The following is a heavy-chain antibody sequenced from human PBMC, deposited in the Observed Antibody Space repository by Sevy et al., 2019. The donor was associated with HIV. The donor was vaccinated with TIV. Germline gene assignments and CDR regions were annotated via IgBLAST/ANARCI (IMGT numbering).Heavy chain of an antibody. CDR3: ARGNSGSFDY. V-gene: IGHV3-7*04. D-gene: IGHD3-22*01. Sequence: GGSLRLSCAASGFSFSTYWMHWVRQAPGKGLEWVANIKQDESEKYYVAFVKGRFTISRDNAKNSVYLQMNSLRPEETAIYYCARGNSGSFDYWGQGTLVTVSS. J-gene: IGHJ4*02. CDR2: IKQDESEK. CDR1: GFSFSTYW.